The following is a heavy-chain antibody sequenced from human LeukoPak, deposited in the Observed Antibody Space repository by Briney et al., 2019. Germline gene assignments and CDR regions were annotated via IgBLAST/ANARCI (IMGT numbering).Heavy chain of an antibody. CDR1: GFTFSSYE. D-gene: IGHD2-2*03. Sequence: GGSLRLSCAASGFTFSSYEMNWIRQAPGKGLEWVSYISSSGGIIYYADSVKGRFTISRDNTKNSLYLQMNSLRADDTAVYYCARDLGIVTGFDYWGQGTLVTVSS. CDR3: ARDLGIVTGFDY. V-gene: IGHV3-48*03. CDR2: ISSSGGII. J-gene: IGHJ4*02.